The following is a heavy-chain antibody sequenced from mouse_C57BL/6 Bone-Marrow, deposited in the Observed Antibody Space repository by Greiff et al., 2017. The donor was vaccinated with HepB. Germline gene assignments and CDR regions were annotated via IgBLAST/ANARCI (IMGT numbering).Heavy chain of an antibody. CDR2: IRNKANGYTT. CDR1: GFTFTDYY. J-gene: IGHJ4*01. Sequence: EVQGVESGGGLVQPGGSLSLSCAASGFTFTDYYMSWVRQPPGKALEWLGFIRNKANGYTTEYSASVKGRFTISRDNSQSILYLQMNALRAEDSATYYCARYMRKAETTVVALYYYAMDYWGQGTSVTVSS. CDR3: ARYMRKAETTVVALYYYAMDY. V-gene: IGHV7-3*01. D-gene: IGHD1-1*01.